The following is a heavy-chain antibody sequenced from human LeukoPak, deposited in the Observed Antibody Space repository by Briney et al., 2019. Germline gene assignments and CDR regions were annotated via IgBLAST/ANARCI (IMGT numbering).Heavy chain of an antibody. CDR3: ARWVDTALIPDY. V-gene: IGHV3-30-3*01. J-gene: IGHJ4*02. D-gene: IGHD5-18*01. Sequence: GGSLRLSCAASGFTFSSYAMHWVRQAPGKGLEWVAVISYDGSNKYYADSVKGRFTVSRDNAKNSLYLQMNSLRAEDTAVYYCARWVDTALIPDYWGQGTLVTVSS. CDR2: ISYDGSNK. CDR1: GFTFSSYA.